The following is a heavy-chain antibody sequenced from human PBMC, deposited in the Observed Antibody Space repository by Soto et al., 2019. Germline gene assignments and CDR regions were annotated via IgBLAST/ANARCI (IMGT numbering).Heavy chain of an antibody. D-gene: IGHD6-13*01. J-gene: IGHJ4*02. CDR2: ISSSSATI. V-gene: IGHV3-48*01. CDR3: ARGVGKGAAAGTNFDQ. CDR1: GFTFSSYS. Sequence: EVQLVESGGGFAQPGGSLRVSCAASGFTFSSYSMNWVRQAPGKGLEWVSYISSSSATIQYADSVKGRFTISRDNAENSLYLQMNSLRAGDTAFYYCARGVGKGAAAGTNFDQWGQGTLVIVSS.